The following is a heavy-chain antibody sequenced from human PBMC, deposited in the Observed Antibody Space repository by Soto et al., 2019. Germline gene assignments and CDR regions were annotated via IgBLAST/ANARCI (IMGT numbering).Heavy chain of an antibody. D-gene: IGHD2-2*01. V-gene: IGHV2-5*02. J-gene: IGHJ3*01. CDR1: GFSFSADGVG. Sequence: QITLKESGPTLVKPTQTLTLTCIFSGFSFSADGVGVGWIRQPPGKALEWLALIYWDDDTRYRPSLKSRLTITKDTSKNQVVLTMTNMDPLDTGTYYCAHAYGGTSWPNDAFDVWGQGTVVTVSS. CDR2: IYWDDDT. CDR3: AHAYGGTSWPNDAFDV.